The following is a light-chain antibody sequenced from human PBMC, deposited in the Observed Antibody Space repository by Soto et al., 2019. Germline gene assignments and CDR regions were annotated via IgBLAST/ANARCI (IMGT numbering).Light chain of an antibody. V-gene: IGKV4-1*01. CDR1: QSVLYSSNNKNY. J-gene: IGKJ2*01. Sequence: DIVMTQSPDSLAVSLGERATINCKSGQSVLYSSNNKNYLAWYQQKPGQPPKLLIYWASTRESGVPDRFSGSGSGTDFTLTISSLQAEDVAVYYCQQYYSTPRTFGQGTKLEI. CDR2: WAS. CDR3: QQYYSTPRT.